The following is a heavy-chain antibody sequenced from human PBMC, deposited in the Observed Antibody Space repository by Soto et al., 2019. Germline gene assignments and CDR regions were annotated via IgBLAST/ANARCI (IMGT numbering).Heavy chain of an antibody. V-gene: IGHV4-30-4*01. CDR3: ARDRYYGSGTYYNFYSGMDV. J-gene: IGHJ6*02. Sequence: SETLSLTCTVSGGSINSGDYYWTWVCPPPGKGLEWIGNIFHSGSTYYTPSLQSRVTISLDTSKNHFSLKLSSVTPADTAVYYCARDRYYGSGTYYNFYSGMDVWGQGNTVT. D-gene: IGHD3-10*01. CDR1: GGSINSGDYY. CDR2: IFHSGST.